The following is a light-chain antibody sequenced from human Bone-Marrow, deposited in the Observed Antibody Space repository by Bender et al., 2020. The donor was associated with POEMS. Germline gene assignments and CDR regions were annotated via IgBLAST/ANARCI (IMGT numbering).Light chain of an antibody. CDR2: DDS. V-gene: IGLV3-21*04. CDR3: QVWDSTTDHVL. Sequence: SYVVTQPPSVSVVPGKAAGITCGGDNIGGKSVHWYRQRPGQAPVMVIYDDSDRPSGIPERFSGSNSGNTATLTISRVEAGDEADYYCQVWDSTTDHVLFGGGTKLTVL. CDR1: NIGGKS. J-gene: IGLJ2*01.